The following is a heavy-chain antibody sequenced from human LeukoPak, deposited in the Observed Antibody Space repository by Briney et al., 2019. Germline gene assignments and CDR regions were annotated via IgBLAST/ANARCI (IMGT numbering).Heavy chain of an antibody. V-gene: IGHV1-2*02. CDR3: ARDDRELRGAFDY. J-gene: IGHJ4*02. Sequence: ASVKVSCKXSGYTFTGYYMHWVRQAPGQGLEGMGWINPNSGGTNYSQKFQGRVTMTRDTSISTAYMELSRLRSDDTAVYYCARDDRELRGAFDYWGQGTLVTVSS. CDR2: INPNSGGT. D-gene: IGHD1-26*01. CDR1: GYTFTGYY.